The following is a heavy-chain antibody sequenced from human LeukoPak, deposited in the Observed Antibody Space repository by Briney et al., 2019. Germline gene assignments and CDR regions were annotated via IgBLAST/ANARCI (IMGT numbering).Heavy chain of an antibody. CDR2: IYYSGST. CDR3: ARGSTVTTPSFDY. D-gene: IGHD4-17*01. Sequence: PSETLSLTCTVSGGSISSSSYYWGWIRQPPGTGLEWIGSIYYSGSTYYNPSLKSRVTISVDTSKNQFSLKLSSVTAADTAVYYCARGSTVTTPSFDYWGQGTLVTVSS. CDR1: GGSISSSSYY. J-gene: IGHJ4*02. V-gene: IGHV4-39*07.